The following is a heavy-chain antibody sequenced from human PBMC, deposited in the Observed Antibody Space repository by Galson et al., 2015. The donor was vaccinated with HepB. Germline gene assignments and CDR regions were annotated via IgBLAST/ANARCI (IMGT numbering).Heavy chain of an antibody. CDR1: GFTFSSYA. CDR3: ARPRGQWEPDLNPAY. D-gene: IGHD1-26*01. CDR2: ISYDGSNK. J-gene: IGHJ4*02. V-gene: IGHV3-30*04. Sequence: SLRLSCAASGFTFSSYAMHWVRQAPGKGLEWVAVISYDGSNKYYADSVKGRFTISRDNSKNTLYLQMNSLRAEDTAVYYCARPRGQWEPDLNPAYWVQGTLVTVSS.